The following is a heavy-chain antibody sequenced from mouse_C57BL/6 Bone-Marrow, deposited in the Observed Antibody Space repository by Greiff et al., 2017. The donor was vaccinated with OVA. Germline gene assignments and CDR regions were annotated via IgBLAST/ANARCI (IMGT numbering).Heavy chain of an antibody. Sequence: LKECGPGILQPSQTLSLTCSFSGFSLSTFGMGVGWIRQPSGKGLEWLAHIWWDDDKYYNPALKSRLTISKDTSKNQVFLKIANVDTADTATYYCARTYYYGSSYGWYFDVWGTGTTVTVSS. D-gene: IGHD1-1*01. CDR3: ARTYYYGSSYGWYFDV. CDR1: GFSLSTFGMG. CDR2: IWWDDDK. V-gene: IGHV8-8*01. J-gene: IGHJ1*03.